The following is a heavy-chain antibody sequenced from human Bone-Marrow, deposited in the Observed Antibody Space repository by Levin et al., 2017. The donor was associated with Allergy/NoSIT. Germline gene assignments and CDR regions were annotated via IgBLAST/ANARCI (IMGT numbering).Heavy chain of an antibody. Sequence: GGSLRLSCAASGFIVSSNYMSWVRQAPGKGLEWVSIIYSGGSTYYTDSVKGRFTISRDNFNNTLYLQMNSLRAEDTAVYYCAALRGDGILTGYYWGYFDYWGQGTLVTVSS. CDR2: IYSGGST. J-gene: IGHJ4*02. CDR3: AALRGDGILTGYYWGYFDY. D-gene: IGHD3-9*01. V-gene: IGHV3-53*01. CDR1: GFIVSSNY.